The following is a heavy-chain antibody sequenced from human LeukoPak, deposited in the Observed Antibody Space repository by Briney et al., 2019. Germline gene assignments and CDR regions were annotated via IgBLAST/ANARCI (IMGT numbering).Heavy chain of an antibody. CDR2: IIPIFGTA. CDR3: AGVVVVAATPIVPNYGMDV. J-gene: IGHJ6*02. D-gene: IGHD2-15*01. Sequence: VASVKVSCKASGGTFSSYAISWVRQAPGQGLEWMGGIIPIFGTANYAQKFQGRVTITADESTSTAYMELSSLRSEDTAVYYCAGVVVVAATPIVPNYGMDVWGQGTTVTVSS. CDR1: GGTFSSYA. V-gene: IGHV1-69*13.